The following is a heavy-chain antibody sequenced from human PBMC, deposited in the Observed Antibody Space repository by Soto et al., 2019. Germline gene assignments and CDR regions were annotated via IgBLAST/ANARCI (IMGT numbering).Heavy chain of an antibody. D-gene: IGHD2-21*02. CDR2: MYKTGST. CDR1: GGSISGYY. J-gene: IGHJ6*02. Sequence: SETLSLTCTVSGGSISGYYWSWIRQPPGKGLEWIGYMYKTGSTVYNPSFKSRVTISVDTSKNQFSLKLNSVTAADTAVYYCARDLWGYCGTDCYPLDVWGQRTTVTGSS. CDR3: ARDLWGYCGTDCYPLDV. V-gene: IGHV4-59*01.